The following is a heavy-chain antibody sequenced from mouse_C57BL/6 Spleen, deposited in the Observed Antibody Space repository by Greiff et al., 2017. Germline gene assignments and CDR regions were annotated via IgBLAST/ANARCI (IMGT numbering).Heavy chain of an antibody. D-gene: IGHD2-2*01. J-gene: IGHJ2*01. CDR3: ARTMVTFDY. CDR1: GFTFTDYY. V-gene: IGHV7-3*01. Sequence: EVMLVESGGGLVQPGGSLSLSCAASGFTFTDYYMSWVRQPPGKALEWLGFIRNKANGYTTEYSASVKGRFTISRDNSQSILYLQMNALRAEDSATYYCARTMVTFDYWGQGTTLTVSS. CDR2: IRNKANGYTT.